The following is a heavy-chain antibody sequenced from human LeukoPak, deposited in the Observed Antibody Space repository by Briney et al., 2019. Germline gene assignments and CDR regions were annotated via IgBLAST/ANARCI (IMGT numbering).Heavy chain of an antibody. D-gene: IGHD6-13*01. CDR2: ISYSGST. CDR1: GGSISSDGYY. CDR3: ARGASSSWYV. J-gene: IGHJ4*02. Sequence: SQTLSLTCTVSGGSISSDGYYWTWIRQDPGKGLERIGYISYSGSTKYNPSLKSRVIISADTSKNQLSLSLSSVTAADTAVYYCARGASSSWYVWGQGTLVTVSS. V-gene: IGHV4-31*03.